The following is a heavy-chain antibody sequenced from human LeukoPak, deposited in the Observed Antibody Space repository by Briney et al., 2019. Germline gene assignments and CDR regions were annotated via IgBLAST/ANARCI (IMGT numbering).Heavy chain of an antibody. V-gene: IGHV4-34*01. J-gene: IGHJ6*02. CDR2: INHSGST. D-gene: IGHD2-2*01. CDR1: GGSFSGYY. Sequence: SETLSLTCAVYGGSFSGYYWSWIRQPPGKGLEWIGEINHSGSTNYNQSLKSRVTISVDTSKNQFSLKLSSVTAADTAVYYCARVVVAPSYRYYYYGMDVWGQGTTVTVSS. CDR3: ARVVVAPSYRYYYYGMDV.